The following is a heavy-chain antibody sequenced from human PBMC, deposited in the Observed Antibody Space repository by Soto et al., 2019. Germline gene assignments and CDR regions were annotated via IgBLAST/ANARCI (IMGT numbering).Heavy chain of an antibody. CDR1: GFTFSSYS. V-gene: IGHV3-48*02. J-gene: IGHJ4*02. CDR2: ISSSSGTI. CDR3: AGPGSYLQWLVLPAE. Sequence: EVQLVESGGGLVQPGGSLRLSCAASGFTFSSYSMNWVRQAPGKGLEWVSYISSSSGTIYYADSVKGRFTISRDNAKNSLYLQMNSLRDEDTAVYYCAGPGSYLQWLVLPAEWGQGTLVTVSS. D-gene: IGHD6-19*01.